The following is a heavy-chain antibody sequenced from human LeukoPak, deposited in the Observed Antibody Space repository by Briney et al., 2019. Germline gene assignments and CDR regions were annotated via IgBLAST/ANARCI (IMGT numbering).Heavy chain of an antibody. CDR3: ARDGDCSSTSCYDL. V-gene: IGHV1-18*04. Sequence: ASVKVCCKASGYTFTSYGISWVRQAPGQGLEWMGWISAYNGNTNYAQKLQGRVTMTTDTSTSTAYMELRSLRSDDTAVYYCARDGDCSSTSCYDLWGQGTLVTVSS. D-gene: IGHD2-2*01. CDR2: ISAYNGNT. CDR1: GYTFTSYG. J-gene: IGHJ5*02.